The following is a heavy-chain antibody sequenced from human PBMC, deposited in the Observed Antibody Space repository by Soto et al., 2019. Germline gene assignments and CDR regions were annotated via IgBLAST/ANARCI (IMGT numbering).Heavy chain of an antibody. CDR3: ARDQRHPPYFYYGMDV. CDR1: GYTFTSYG. Sequence: ASVKVSCKASGYTFTSYGISWVRQAPGQGLEWMGWISAYNGNTNYAQKLQGRVTMTTDTSTSTAYMGLRSLRSDDTAVYYCARDQRHPPYFYYGMDVWGQGTTVTVSS. CDR2: ISAYNGNT. J-gene: IGHJ6*02. D-gene: IGHD3-9*01. V-gene: IGHV1-18*04.